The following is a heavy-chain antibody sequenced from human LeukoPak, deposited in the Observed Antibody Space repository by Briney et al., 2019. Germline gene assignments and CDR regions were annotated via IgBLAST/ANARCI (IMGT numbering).Heavy chain of an antibody. J-gene: IGHJ6*02. CDR1: GFTFSSYG. CDR3: AKDFGFKSVYYYYGMDV. D-gene: IGHD3-16*01. CDR2: ISYYGSNK. V-gene: IGHV3-30*18. Sequence: RGSLRLSCAASGFTFSSYGRHWVRQAPGKGLEWVAVISYYGSNKYYADCVKHRFTISSDKSKNTLYLQMSSLRAEDTAVYYCAKDFGFKSVYYYYGMDVWGQGTTVTVSS.